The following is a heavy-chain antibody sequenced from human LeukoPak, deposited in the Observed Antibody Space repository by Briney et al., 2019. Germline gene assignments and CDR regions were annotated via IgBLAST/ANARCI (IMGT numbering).Heavy chain of an antibody. CDR3: ARDVRGVWGSSPSDY. V-gene: IGHV3-48*01. CDR1: GFTFSSYS. J-gene: IGHJ4*02. D-gene: IGHD3-16*01. CDR2: ISSSSSTI. Sequence: PGGSLRLSCAASGFTFSSYSMNWVRQAPGKGLEWVSYISSSSSTIYYADSVKGRFTISRDNAKNSLYLQMNSLRAEDTALYYCARDVRGVWGSSPSDYWGQGTLVTVSS.